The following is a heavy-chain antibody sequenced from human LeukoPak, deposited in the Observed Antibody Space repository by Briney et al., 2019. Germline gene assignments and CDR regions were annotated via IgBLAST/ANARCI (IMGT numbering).Heavy chain of an antibody. V-gene: IGHV1-18*01. CDR3: ARVTPGPSTDSYFDY. Sequence: ASVKVSCKASGYTFTSYGISWVRQAPGQGLEWMGWISAYNGNTNYAQKLQGRVTMTTDTSTSTAYMELRSLRSDDTAVYYYARVTPGPSTDSYFDYWGQGTLVTVSS. D-gene: IGHD2-21*02. J-gene: IGHJ4*02. CDR2: ISAYNGNT. CDR1: GYTFTSYG.